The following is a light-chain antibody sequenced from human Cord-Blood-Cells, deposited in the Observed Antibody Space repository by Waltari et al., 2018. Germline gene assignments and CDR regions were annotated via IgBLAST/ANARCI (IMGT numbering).Light chain of an antibody. CDR2: DAS. V-gene: IGKV3-11*01. CDR3: QQRSNWWT. Sequence: EIVLTQSPATLSLSPGERATLSCRASQSVSRYLAWYQQKPGQAPRLLIYDASNRATGIPARFSGSGSGTDFTLTISSLEPEDFAVYHCQQRSNWWTFGQGTKVEIK. J-gene: IGKJ1*01. CDR1: QSVSRY.